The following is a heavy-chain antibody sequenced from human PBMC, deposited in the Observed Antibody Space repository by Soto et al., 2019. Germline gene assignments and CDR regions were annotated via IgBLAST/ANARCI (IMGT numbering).Heavy chain of an antibody. CDR2: IYYSGST. V-gene: IGHV4-31*03. CDR1: CGSISRGGYY. J-gene: IGHJ4*02. D-gene: IGHD3-9*01. CDR3: ARAARYFDWLLSHFDY. Sequence: SETLSLTCTVSCGSISRGGYYWSWIRQHPGKGLEWIGYIYYSGSTYYNPSLKSRVTISVDTSKNQFSLKLSSVTAADTAVYYCARAARYFDWLLSHFDYWGQGTLVTVSS.